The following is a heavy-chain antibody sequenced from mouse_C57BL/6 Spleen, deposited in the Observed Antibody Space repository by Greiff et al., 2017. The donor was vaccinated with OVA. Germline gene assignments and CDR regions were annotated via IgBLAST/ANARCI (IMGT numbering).Heavy chain of an antibody. CDR1: GYTFTSYW. V-gene: IGHV1-50*01. CDR3: ARGRNYDAMDY. Sequence: QVQLQQSGAELVKPGASVKLSCKASGYTFTSYWMQWVKQRPGQGLEWIGEIDPSDSYTNYNQKFKGKATLTVDTSSSTAYMQLSSLTSEDSAVYYCARGRNYDAMDYWGQGTSVTVSS. D-gene: IGHD2-1*01. CDR2: IDPSDSYT. J-gene: IGHJ4*01.